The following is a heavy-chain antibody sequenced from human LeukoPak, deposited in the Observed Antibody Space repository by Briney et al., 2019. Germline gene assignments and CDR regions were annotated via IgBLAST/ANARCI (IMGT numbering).Heavy chain of an antibody. CDR3: ARERRTYYDILTGYPYYFDY. CDR2: IYTSEST. D-gene: IGHD3-9*01. CDR1: GGSISSGSYY. Sequence: SQTLSLTCTVSGGSISSGSYYWSWIRQPAGKGLEWIGRIYTSESTNYNPSLKSRVTISVDTSKNQFSLKLSSVTAADTAVYYCARERRTYYDILTGYPYYFDYWGQGTLVAVSS. J-gene: IGHJ4*02. V-gene: IGHV4-61*02.